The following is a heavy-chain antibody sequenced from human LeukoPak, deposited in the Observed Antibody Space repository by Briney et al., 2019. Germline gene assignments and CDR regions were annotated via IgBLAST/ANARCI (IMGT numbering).Heavy chain of an antibody. J-gene: IGHJ4*02. CDR1: GFTFSSYG. D-gene: IGHD6-13*01. V-gene: IGHV3-30*02. CDR3: AKEGQQLTLFDY. CDR2: IRYDGSNK. Sequence: GRSLRLSCAASGFTFSSYGMHWVRQAPGKGLEWVAFIRYDGSNKYYADSVKGRFTISRDNSKNTLYLQMNSLRAEDTAVYYCAKEGQQLTLFDYWGQGTLVTVSS.